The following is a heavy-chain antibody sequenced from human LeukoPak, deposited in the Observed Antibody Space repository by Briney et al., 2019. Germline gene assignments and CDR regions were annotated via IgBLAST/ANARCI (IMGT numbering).Heavy chain of an antibody. Sequence: PSETLSLTCTVSGGSISSSSYYWGWIRQPPGKGLEWIGSIYYSGSTYYNPSLKSRVTISVDTSKNQFSLKLSSVTAADTAVYYCARNMAVAKTYYYYYMDVWGKGTTVTVSS. CDR2: IYYSGST. CDR3: ARNMAVAKTYYYYYMDV. D-gene: IGHD2-21*01. V-gene: IGHV4-39*07. CDR1: GGSISSSSYY. J-gene: IGHJ6*03.